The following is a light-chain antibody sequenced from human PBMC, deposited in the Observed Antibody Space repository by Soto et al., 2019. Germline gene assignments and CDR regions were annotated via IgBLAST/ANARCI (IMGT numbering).Light chain of an antibody. CDR3: CPYAGSNSLI. Sequence: QSVLTQPASVSGSPGQSITISCTGTNGDVGSYDLVSWYQRYPGEAPKLIIYEVNKRPSGISNRFSGSKSGNTASLTISGLPAEEGAEYDRCPYAGSNSLIFGGGTKLTVL. V-gene: IGLV2-23*02. CDR2: EVN. CDR1: NGDVGSYDL. J-gene: IGLJ2*01.